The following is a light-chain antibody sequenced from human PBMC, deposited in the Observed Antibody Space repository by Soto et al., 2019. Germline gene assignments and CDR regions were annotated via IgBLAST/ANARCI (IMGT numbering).Light chain of an antibody. CDR3: QQYNSYSGT. V-gene: IGKV3-15*01. J-gene: IGKJ1*01. CDR2: GAS. Sequence: EVVMTQSPSTLSVSPGERATLSCRASHSVSSSLAWYQQKPGQAPRLLISGASTRAAGIPARFSGSGSGAEFTLTISSLQPDDFATYYCQQYNSYSGTFGQGTKVDIK. CDR1: HSVSSS.